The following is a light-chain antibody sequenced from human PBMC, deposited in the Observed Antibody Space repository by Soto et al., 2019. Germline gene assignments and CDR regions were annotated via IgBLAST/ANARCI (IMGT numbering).Light chain of an antibody. CDR2: AAS. J-gene: IGKJ3*01. CDR1: QGINNL. V-gene: IGKV1-17*01. Sequence: DIQMTQSPSSLSASVGDRVTITCRASQGINNLLGWYQQGPGKAPKGLIYAASNLEGGVPSRFSGSGSGTEFTLTISSLQPEDFATYYCLQHDTYPFTFGPGTKVDVK. CDR3: LQHDTYPFT.